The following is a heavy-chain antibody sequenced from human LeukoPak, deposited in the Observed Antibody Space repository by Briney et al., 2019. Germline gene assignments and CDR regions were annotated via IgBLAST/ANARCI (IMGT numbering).Heavy chain of an antibody. CDR1: GYNFPIYW. Sequence: GESLKISCQGSGYNFPIYWIGWVRQMPGQGLEWMGIIYPDDSNTIYGPSFQGQVTISADESINTAYLEWSSLKASDAAIYYCARQGAAGKYYYYMDVWGKGTTVTVSS. D-gene: IGHD6-13*01. V-gene: IGHV5-51*01. J-gene: IGHJ6*03. CDR3: ARQGAAGKYYYYMDV. CDR2: IYPDDSNT.